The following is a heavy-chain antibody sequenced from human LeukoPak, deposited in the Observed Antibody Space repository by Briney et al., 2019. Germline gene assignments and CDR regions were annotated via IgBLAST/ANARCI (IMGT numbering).Heavy chain of an antibody. CDR2: IYYSRST. CDR3: ARAGSGGYYYGMDV. D-gene: IGHD3-3*01. Sequence: SETLSLTCTVSGGSISSYYWSWIRQPPGKGLEWIGEIYYSRSTNYNPSLKSRVTISVDTSNNQFSLKLSSVTAADTAVYYCARAGSGGYYYGMDVWGQGTTVTVSS. J-gene: IGHJ6*02. CDR1: GGSISSYY. V-gene: IGHV4-59*12.